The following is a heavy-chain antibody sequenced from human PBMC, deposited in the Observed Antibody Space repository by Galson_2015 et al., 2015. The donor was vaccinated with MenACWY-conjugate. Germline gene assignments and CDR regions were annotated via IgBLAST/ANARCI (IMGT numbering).Heavy chain of an antibody. CDR2: IKPDGSEQ. D-gene: IGHD3-3*02. CDR1: GFSFSSYA. V-gene: IGHV3-7*01. CDR3: VRPIMTFVAVRSLDY. J-gene: IGHJ4*02. Sequence: SLRLSCAASGFSFSSYAMGWVRQAPGKGLERVANIKPDGSEQYYGDSVRGRFTISRDNAKNSVFLQMNSLRPEDTAVYYCVRPIMTFVAVRSLDYWGQGTVVSVS.